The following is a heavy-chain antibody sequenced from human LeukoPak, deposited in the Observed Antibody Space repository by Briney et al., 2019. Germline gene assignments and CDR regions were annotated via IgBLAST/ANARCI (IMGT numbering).Heavy chain of an antibody. CDR2: IRHDGSNE. V-gene: IGHV3-30*02. CDR1: GCIFSSYG. D-gene: IGHD3-10*02. CDR3: SKDGGMFASDL. J-gene: IGHJ4*02. Sequence: GGSLRLSCAASGCIFSSYGMYWVRQSPAPGLGRVAFIRHDGSNEYYSDSVKGRFNTSRDNSKNTLYLQMNSLVIEDTALYYCSKDGGMFASDLWGQAAMVTVSS.